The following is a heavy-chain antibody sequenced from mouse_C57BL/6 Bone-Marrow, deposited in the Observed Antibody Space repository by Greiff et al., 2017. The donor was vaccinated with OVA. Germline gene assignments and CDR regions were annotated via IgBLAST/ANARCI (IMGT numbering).Heavy chain of an antibody. CDR1: GFNIKDDY. Sequence: VQLQQSGAELVRPGASVKLSCTASGFNIKDDYMHWVKLRPEQGLEWIGWIDPENGDTEYASKFQGKATITADTSSNTAYLQLSSLTSEDTAVYYCTFYYGWYFDVWGTGTTVTVSS. D-gene: IGHD1-1*01. J-gene: IGHJ1*03. V-gene: IGHV14-4*01. CDR3: TFYYGWYFDV. CDR2: IDPENGDT.